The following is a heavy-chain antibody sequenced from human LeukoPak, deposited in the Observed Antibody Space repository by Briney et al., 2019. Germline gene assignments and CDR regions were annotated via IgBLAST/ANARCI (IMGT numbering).Heavy chain of an antibody. D-gene: IGHD3-3*01. CDR1: GGSISSGGYY. CDR2: IYYSGST. V-gene: IGHV4-31*03. Sequence: TLSLACTVSGGSISSGGYYWSWIRQHPGKGLEWIGYIYYSGSTYYNPSLKSRVTISVDTSKNQFSLKLSSVTAADTAVYYCARARTIYFDYWGQGTLVTVSS. J-gene: IGHJ4*02. CDR3: ARARTIYFDY.